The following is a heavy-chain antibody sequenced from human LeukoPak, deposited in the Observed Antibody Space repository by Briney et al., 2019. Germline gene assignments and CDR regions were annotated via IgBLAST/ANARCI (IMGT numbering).Heavy chain of an antibody. V-gene: IGHV4-34*01. CDR1: GGSFSGYY. J-gene: IGHJ4*02. D-gene: IGHD3-9*01. Sequence: PSETLSLTCAVYGGSFSGYYWSWIRQPPGKGLEWIGEINHSGSTNYNPPLKSRVTISVDTSKNQFSLKLSFVTAADTAVYYCARIDYDILTGYFDYWGQGTLVTVSS. CDR2: INHSGST. CDR3: ARIDYDILTGYFDY.